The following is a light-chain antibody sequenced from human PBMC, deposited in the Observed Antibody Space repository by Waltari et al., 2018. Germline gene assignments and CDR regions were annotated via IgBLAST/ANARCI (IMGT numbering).Light chain of an antibody. V-gene: IGLV2-14*01. Sequence: QSALTQPASVSGSPGQSITISCTGTSSDVGGYNFVSWYQQDPGKAPTLIIYEVHNRPSGVSNRFSGSKSGNRASLTISGLQTEDEADYYCSSYTSRGTLVFGGGTKLTVL. CDR1: SSDVGGYNF. CDR3: SSYTSRGTLV. J-gene: IGLJ2*01. CDR2: EVH.